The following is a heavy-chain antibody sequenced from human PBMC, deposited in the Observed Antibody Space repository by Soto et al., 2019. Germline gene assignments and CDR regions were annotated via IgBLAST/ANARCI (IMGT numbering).Heavy chain of an antibody. CDR3: AREETAWPLSYGLDV. CDR2: ISTRGDI. CDR1: GFTFSSYS. Sequence: LRLSCAASGFTFSSYSMNWVRQAPGKGLEWVSSISTRGDIYYADSVKGRFTISRDNAKNSVSLQMNGLRAEDTALYYCAREETAWPLSYGLDVWGQGTTVTVSS. V-gene: IGHV3-21*01. D-gene: IGHD2-21*02. J-gene: IGHJ6*02.